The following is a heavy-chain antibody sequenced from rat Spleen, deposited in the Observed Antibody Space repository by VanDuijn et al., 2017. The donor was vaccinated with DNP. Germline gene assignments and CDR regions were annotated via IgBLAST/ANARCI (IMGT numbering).Heavy chain of an antibody. Sequence: EVRLAESGGGLVQPGRSLKLSCEASGFTFSDYNMAWVRQSPEKGLEWVATILYDGSRTYYRDSVQGRFSISRDNARSTLYLQMDSLTSEDTATYYCATKKITLMVVMHFDNWGQGVMVTVSS. CDR2: ILYDGSRT. CDR3: ATKKITLMVVMHFDN. V-gene: IGHV5S10*01. J-gene: IGHJ2*01. CDR1: GFTFSDYN. D-gene: IGHD1-12*02.